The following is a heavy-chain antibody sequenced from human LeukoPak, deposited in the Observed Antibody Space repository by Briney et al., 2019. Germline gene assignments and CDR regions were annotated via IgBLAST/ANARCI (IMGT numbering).Heavy chain of an antibody. CDR2: ISYDGSNK. J-gene: IGHJ4*02. CDR3: AKDQESSGWDY. CDR1: GFTLSSYG. D-gene: IGHD6-19*01. Sequence: GGSLRLSCAASGFTLSSYGMHWVRQAPGRGLGWEAVISYDGSNKYYADSVKGRFTICRDNSKNTLYLQMNSLRAEDTAVYYCAKDQESSGWDYWGQGTLVTVSS. V-gene: IGHV3-30*18.